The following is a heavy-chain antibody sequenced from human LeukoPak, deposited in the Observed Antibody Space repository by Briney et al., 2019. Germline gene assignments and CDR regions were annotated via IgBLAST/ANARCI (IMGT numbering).Heavy chain of an antibody. V-gene: IGHV4-31*03. CDR3: ARDVVINYYYGMDV. J-gene: IGHJ6*02. Sequence: SETLSLICTVSGGSISSGGYYWSWIRQHPGKGLEWIGYIYYSGSTYYNPSLKSRVTISVDTSKNQFSLKLSSVTAADTAVYYCARDVVINYYYGMDVWGQGTTVTVSS. CDR2: IYYSGST. D-gene: IGHD3-22*01. CDR1: GGSISSGGYY.